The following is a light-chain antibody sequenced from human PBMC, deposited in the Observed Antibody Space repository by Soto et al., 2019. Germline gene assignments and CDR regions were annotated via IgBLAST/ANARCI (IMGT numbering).Light chain of an antibody. J-gene: IGKJ5*01. CDR1: QTVSNQ. CDR3: QQRAGSST. V-gene: IGKV3-11*01. Sequence: ETVMTQFPATLSVSPGERATLSCRASQTVSNQLAWYQQKPGQAPRLLIYDASRRVTGIPARFSGSGSGTDFTLTLSSLEPEDFAVYYCQQRAGSSTFGQGTRLEIK. CDR2: DAS.